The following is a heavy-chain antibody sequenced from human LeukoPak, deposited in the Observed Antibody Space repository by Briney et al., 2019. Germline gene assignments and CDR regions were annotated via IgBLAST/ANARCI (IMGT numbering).Heavy chain of an antibody. CDR3: ARSPLDTAKAGWFDP. CDR1: GYTFTSYA. Sequence: ASVKVSCKASGYTFTSYAMNWVRQAPGQGLEWMGWINTNTGNPTYAQGFTGRFVFSLDTSVSTAYLQISSLKAEDTAVYYCARSPLDTAKAGWFDPWGQGTLVTVSS. CDR2: INTNTGNP. V-gene: IGHV7-4-1*02. J-gene: IGHJ5*02. D-gene: IGHD5-18*01.